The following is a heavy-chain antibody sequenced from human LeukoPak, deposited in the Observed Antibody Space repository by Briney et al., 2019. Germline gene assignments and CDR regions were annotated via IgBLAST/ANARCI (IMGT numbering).Heavy chain of an antibody. CDR1: GFTFSSYA. CDR2: ISYDGSNK. J-gene: IGHJ5*02. CDR3: ARDLEDCSGGSCYSWFDP. D-gene: IGHD2-15*01. Sequence: GRSLRLSCAASGFTFSSYAMHWVRQAPGKGLEWVAVISYDGSNKYYADSVKGRFTISRDNSKNTLYLQMNSLRAEDTAVYYCARDLEDCSGGSCYSWFDPWGQGTLVTVSS. V-gene: IGHV3-30-3*01.